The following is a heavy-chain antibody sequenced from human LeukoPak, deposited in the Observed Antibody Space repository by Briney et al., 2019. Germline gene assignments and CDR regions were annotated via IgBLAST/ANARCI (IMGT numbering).Heavy chain of an antibody. CDR3: ARAPRIGGTYSYYYYGMDV. CDR2: ISSNGDST. J-gene: IGHJ6*02. D-gene: IGHD1-26*01. V-gene: IGHV3-64*01. CDR1: GFTFSSYA. Sequence: GGSLRLSCAASGFTFSSYAMHWVRQAPGKGLEYVPAISSNGDSTYYANSVKGRFTISRDNSKNTLYLQMGSLRAEDMAVYYCARAPRIGGTYSYYYYGMDVWGQGTTVTVSS.